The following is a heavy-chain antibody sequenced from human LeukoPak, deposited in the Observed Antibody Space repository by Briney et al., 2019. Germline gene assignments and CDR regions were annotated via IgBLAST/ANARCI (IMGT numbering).Heavy chain of an antibody. CDR2: IYHSGST. CDR3: ASLFYGSGSQTFDY. D-gene: IGHD3-10*01. CDR1: GGSISSSGYS. Sequence: SQTLSLTCAVSGGSISSSGYSWSWIRQPPGKGLEWIGYIYHSGSTYYNPSLKSRVTISVDRSKNQFSLKLSSVTAADTAVYYCASLFYGSGSQTFDYWGQGTLVTVSS. V-gene: IGHV4-30-2*01. J-gene: IGHJ4*02.